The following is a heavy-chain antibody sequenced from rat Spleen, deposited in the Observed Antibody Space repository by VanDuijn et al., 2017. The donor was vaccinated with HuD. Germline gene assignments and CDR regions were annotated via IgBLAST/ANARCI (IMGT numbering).Heavy chain of an antibody. D-gene: IGHD1-12*02. CDR2: ISTGGDNT. V-gene: IGHV5-27*01. CDR3: ATDGYYDGTYYSVYVMDA. J-gene: IGHJ4*01. CDR1: GFIFSNYG. Sequence: EVQLMESGGGLVQPGRSLKLSCAASGFIFSNYGMAWVRQAPTKGLEWVAYISTGGDNTYYRDSVQGRFTISRDNAKSTLYLQMDSLRSEDTATYYCATDGYYDGTYYSVYVMDAWGQGASVTVSS.